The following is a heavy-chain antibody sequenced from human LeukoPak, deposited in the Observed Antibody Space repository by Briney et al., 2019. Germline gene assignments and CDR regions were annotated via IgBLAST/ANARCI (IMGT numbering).Heavy chain of an antibody. Sequence: GGSLRFSCAASGFTFSSYSMNWVRQAPGKGLEWVSSISSSSSYIYYADSVKGRFTISRDNAKNSLYLQMNSLRAEDTAVYYCARQDSSSWYYLYGMDVWGQGTTVTVSS. V-gene: IGHV3-21*01. CDR2: ISSSSSYI. CDR1: GFTFSSYS. D-gene: IGHD6-13*01. J-gene: IGHJ6*02. CDR3: ARQDSSSWYYLYGMDV.